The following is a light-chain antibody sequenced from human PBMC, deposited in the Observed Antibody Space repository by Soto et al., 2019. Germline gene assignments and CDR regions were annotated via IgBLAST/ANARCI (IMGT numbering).Light chain of an antibody. CDR3: QQYGSSP. J-gene: IGKJ1*01. Sequence: EVVLTQSPGTLSLSPWERATLSCRASQSVSSSYLAWYQQKPGQAPRLLIYGASSRATGIPDRFSGSGSGTDFTLTISRLEPEDFAVYYCQQYGSSPFGQGTKVDI. V-gene: IGKV3-20*01. CDR2: GAS. CDR1: QSVSSSY.